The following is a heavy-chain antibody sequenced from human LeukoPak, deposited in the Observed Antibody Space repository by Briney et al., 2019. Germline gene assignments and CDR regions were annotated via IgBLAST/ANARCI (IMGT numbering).Heavy chain of an antibody. V-gene: IGHV4-34*01. CDR2: INHSGST. J-gene: IGHJ4*02. D-gene: IGHD6-13*01. CDR1: GGSFSGYY. CDR3: ARGSIAAAGTSGY. Sequence: SETLSLTCAVYGGSFSGYYWSWVRQPPGKGLEWIGEINHSGSTNYNPSLKSRVTISVDTSKNQFSLKLSSVTAADTAVYYCARGSIAAAGTSGYWGQGTLVTVSS.